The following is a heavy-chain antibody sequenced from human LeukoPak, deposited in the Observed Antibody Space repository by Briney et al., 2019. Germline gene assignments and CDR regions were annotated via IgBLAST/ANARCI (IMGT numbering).Heavy chain of an antibody. J-gene: IGHJ4*02. CDR2: IGGGDA. CDR1: GFTFRNFA. Sequence: GGSLRLSCSASGFTFRNFAISWVRQAPGKGLEWVSSIGGGDAHYADSVKGRFTISRDDSRSTVDLQMSSLRAEDTAVYYCAKDGQSFNSMYDYFDSWGQGTLVTVSS. CDR3: AKDGQSFNSMYDYFDS. D-gene: IGHD2-8*01. V-gene: IGHV3-23*01.